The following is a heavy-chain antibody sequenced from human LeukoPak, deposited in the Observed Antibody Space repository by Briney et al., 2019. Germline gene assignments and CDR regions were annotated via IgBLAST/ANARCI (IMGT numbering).Heavy chain of an antibody. Sequence: GGSLRLSCAASGFTFSSYAMSWVRQAPGKGLEWVSAISGSGGSTYYADSVKGRFTISRDNSKNTLYLQMNSLRAEDTAVYYCAKDLIPSAGRDIVVLPAADDYWGQGTLVTVSS. D-gene: IGHD2-2*01. J-gene: IGHJ4*02. CDR3: AKDLIPSAGRDIVVLPAADDY. CDR1: GFTFSSYA. CDR2: ISGSGGST. V-gene: IGHV3-23*01.